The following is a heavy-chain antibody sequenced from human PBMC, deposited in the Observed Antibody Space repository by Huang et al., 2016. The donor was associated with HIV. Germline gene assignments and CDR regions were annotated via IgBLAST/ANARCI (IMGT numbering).Heavy chain of an antibody. Sequence: EVQLVQSGAEVKKPGESLRISCKGSGYSFRSYWIGWWRQMHGKGLEWVGIIDRGDADTRYSPSFQGLVTISADKSISTAYLQWSSLKASDTAMYYCAREGGSRYYMDVWGKGTTVTVSS. V-gene: IGHV5-51*03. CDR2: IDRGDADT. D-gene: IGHD3-16*01. J-gene: IGHJ6*03. CDR1: GYSFRSYW. CDR3: AREGGSRYYMDV.